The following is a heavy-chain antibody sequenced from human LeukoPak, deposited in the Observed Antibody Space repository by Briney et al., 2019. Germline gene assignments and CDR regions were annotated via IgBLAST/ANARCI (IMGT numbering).Heavy chain of an antibody. J-gene: IGHJ4*02. D-gene: IGHD3-16*01. CDR1: GFTFSSYS. Sequence: GGSLRLSCAASGFTFSSYSMNWVRQAPGKGLEWVSYISSSSSTIYYADSVKGRFTISRDNAKNSLYLQMNSLRAEDTAVYYCVGDTPPGGDYYLDYWGQGTLVIVSS. CDR2: ISSSSSTI. CDR3: VGDTPPGGDYYLDY. V-gene: IGHV3-48*04.